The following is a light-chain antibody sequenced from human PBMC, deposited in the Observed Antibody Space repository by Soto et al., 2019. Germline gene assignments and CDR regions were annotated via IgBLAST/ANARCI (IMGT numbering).Light chain of an antibody. Sequence: QSVLTQPPSVSGSPGQSVTISCTGTTSDVGSYNRVSWYQQTPGTAPKLIIYDVGSRPSGVPDRFSGSKSGNTASLTISGLQAEDEADYYCDSYTASSTDVFGTGX. CDR1: TSDVGSYNR. CDR3: DSYTASSTDV. CDR2: DVG. J-gene: IGLJ1*01. V-gene: IGLV2-18*02.